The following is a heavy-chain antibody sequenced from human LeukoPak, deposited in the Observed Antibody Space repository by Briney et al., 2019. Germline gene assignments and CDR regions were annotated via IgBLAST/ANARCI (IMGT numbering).Heavy chain of an antibody. V-gene: IGHV3-30*18. CDR1: GLTFSSYG. CDR2: ISYDGSNK. Sequence: GGSLRLSCAASGLTFSSYGMHWVRQAPGKGLEWVAVISYDGSNKYYADSVKGRFTISRDNSKNTLYLQMNSLRAEDTAVYYCAKDLRPIAAAGYYFDYWGQGTLVTVSS. D-gene: IGHD6-13*01. CDR3: AKDLRPIAAAGYYFDY. J-gene: IGHJ4*02.